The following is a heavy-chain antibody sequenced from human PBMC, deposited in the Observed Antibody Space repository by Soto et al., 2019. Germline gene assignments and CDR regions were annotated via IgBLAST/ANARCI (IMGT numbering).Heavy chain of an antibody. Sequence: EMQLLESGGGLGQPGGSLRLSCVASPITVYNFAAMSWVRQTPERGLEWVSTISGRGDHRYYADSVKGRFTISRDNSKNRLYLQMDGLRVDDTAVYYCAKDYLRWAQSWGQGTLVTVSS. J-gene: IGHJ5*02. V-gene: IGHV3-23*01. CDR3: AKDYLRWAQS. CDR2: ISGRGDHR. D-gene: IGHD1-26*01. CDR1: PITVYNFAA.